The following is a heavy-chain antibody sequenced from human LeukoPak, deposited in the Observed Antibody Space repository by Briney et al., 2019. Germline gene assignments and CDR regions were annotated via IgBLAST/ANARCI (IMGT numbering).Heavy chain of an antibody. CDR1: GGSISSGSYY. J-gene: IGHJ5*02. D-gene: IGHD3-22*01. Sequence: SQTLSLTCPVSGGSISSGSYYWSWIRQPAGKGLEWIGRIYTSGSTNYHPSLKSRVTISVDTSKNQFSLKLSSVTAADTGVYYCARDYYDSSGLNWFDPWGQGTLVTVSS. CDR2: IYTSGST. V-gene: IGHV4-61*02. CDR3: ARDYYDSSGLNWFDP.